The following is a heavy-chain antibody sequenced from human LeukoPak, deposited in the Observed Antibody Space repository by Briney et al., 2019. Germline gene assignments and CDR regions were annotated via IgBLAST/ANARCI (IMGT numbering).Heavy chain of an antibody. CDR2: ISAYNGNT. CDR1: GYTFTSYG. J-gene: IGHJ4*02. V-gene: IGHV1-18*01. D-gene: IGHD6-13*01. Sequence: ASVKVSCKASGYTFTSYGISWVRQAPGQGLEWMGWISAYNGNTNYAQKLQGRVTMTTDTSTSTAYMELRSLGSDDTAVYYCARDRGIAAAGTSGDWGQGTLVTVSS. CDR3: ARDRGIAAAGTSGD.